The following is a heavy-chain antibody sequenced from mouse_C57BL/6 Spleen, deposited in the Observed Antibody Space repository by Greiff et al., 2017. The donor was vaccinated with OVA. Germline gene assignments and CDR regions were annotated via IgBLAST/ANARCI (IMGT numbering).Heavy chain of an antibody. CDR3: ARSTASHYYAMDY. CDR2: INPSSGYT. J-gene: IGHJ4*01. CDR1: GYTFTSYW. Sequence: QVHVKQSGAELAKPGASVKLSCKASGYTFTSYWMHWVKQRPGQGLEWIGYINPSSGYTKYNQKFKDKATLTADKSSSTAYMQLSSLTYEDSAVYYCARSTASHYYAMDYWGQGTSVTVSS. D-gene: IGHD1-2*01. V-gene: IGHV1-7*01.